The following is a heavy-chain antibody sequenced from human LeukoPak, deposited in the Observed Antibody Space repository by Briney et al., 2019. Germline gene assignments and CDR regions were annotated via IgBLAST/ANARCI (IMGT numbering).Heavy chain of an antibody. CDR2: IRSKAYGGKT. CDR3: VLEWCSSTSCYPLDY. Sequence: GGSLRLSCAASGFTFSDYYMSWIRQAPGKGLEWVGFIRSKAYGGKTEYAASVKGRFTISRDDSKSIAYLQMNSLKTEDTAVYYCVLEWCSSTSCYPLDYWGQGTLVTVSS. J-gene: IGHJ4*02. D-gene: IGHD2-2*01. V-gene: IGHV3-49*03. CDR1: GFTFSDYY.